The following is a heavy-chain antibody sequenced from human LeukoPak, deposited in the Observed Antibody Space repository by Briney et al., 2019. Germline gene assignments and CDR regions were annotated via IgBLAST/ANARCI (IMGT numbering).Heavy chain of an antibody. D-gene: IGHD3-3*01. V-gene: IGHV3-21*01. J-gene: IGHJ4*02. Sequence: PGGSLRLSCAASGSTFSSYSMTWVRQAPGKGLEWVSSISSSSSYIYYADSVKGRFTISRDNAKNSLYLQMNSLRAEDTAVYYCARALSDGRFLEWLLSAIDYGGQGTLVTVSS. CDR2: ISSSSSYI. CDR3: ARALSDGRFLEWLLSAIDY. CDR1: GSTFSSYS.